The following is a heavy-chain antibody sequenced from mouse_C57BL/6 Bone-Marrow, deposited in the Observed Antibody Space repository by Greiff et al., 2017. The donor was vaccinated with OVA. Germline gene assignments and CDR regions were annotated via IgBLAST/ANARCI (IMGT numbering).Heavy chain of an antibody. D-gene: IGHD1-3*01. V-gene: IGHV1-80*01. Sequence: VQLQQSGASVKIPCKAPAYAFSSYWLNWAKQRPGKGLEWIGQIYPGDGDTNNNGKFKGKATLTADKSSSTAYMQLSSLTSEDSAVSFCAREEWNYGYFDVWGTGTTVTVSS. CDR1: AYAFSSYW. CDR3: AREEWNYGYFDV. J-gene: IGHJ1*03. CDR2: IYPGDGDT.